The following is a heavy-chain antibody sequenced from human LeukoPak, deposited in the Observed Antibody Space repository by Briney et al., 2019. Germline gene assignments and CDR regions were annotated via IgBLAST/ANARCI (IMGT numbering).Heavy chain of an antibody. Sequence: GGSLRLSSAASGFTFSSYEMKWVRQAPGKGLVWVSYIISSGSTIYYADSVKGRFTISRDNAKHSLYLEMNSLRAEDTAVYHCARGEQQLCPFDYWGQGTLVTVSS. CDR1: GFTFSSYE. CDR3: ARGEQQLCPFDY. J-gene: IGHJ4*02. D-gene: IGHD6-13*01. CDR2: IISSGSTI. V-gene: IGHV3-48*03.